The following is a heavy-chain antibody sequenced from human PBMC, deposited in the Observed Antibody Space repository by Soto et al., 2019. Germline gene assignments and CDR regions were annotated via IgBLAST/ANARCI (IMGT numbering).Heavy chain of an antibody. CDR3: AGSNVAGAGPGFDY. D-gene: IGHD6-19*01. V-gene: IGHV5-51*01. J-gene: IGHJ4*02. Sequence: GESLKISCKGSGYSFTSYWIGWVRQMPGKGLEWMGIIYPDDSDSKYSPSFQGQVTISGDKSISTAYLRWSSLKASDTAMYYCAGSNVAGAGPGFDYWGQGSLVTASS. CDR2: IYPDDSDS. CDR1: GYSFTSYW.